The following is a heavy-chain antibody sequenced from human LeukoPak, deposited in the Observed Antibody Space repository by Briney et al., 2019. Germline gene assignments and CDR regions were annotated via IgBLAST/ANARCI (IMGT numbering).Heavy chain of an antibody. D-gene: IGHD1-1*01. J-gene: IGHJ5*02. CDR3: ARGTRRVSGYGSWFDP. CDR1: GYIFNNYD. Sequence: ASVKVSCKASGYIFNNYDINWVRQATGQGLEWMGWMNPNTSNTGYAQKFQGRVTITKNTSITTAYMELSSLRSEDTAVYYCARGTRRVSGYGSWFDPWGQGTLVTVSS. V-gene: IGHV1-8*03. CDR2: MNPNTSNT.